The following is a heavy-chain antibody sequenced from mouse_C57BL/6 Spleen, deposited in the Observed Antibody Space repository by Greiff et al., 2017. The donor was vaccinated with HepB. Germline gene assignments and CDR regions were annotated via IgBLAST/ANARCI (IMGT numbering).Heavy chain of an antibody. Sequence: EVQLQQSGPELVKPGASVKISCKASGYSFTDYNMNWVKQSNGKSLEWIGVINPNYGTTSYNQKFKGKATLTVDQSSSTAYMQLNSLTSEDSAVYDGARSGDGYYDYAMDYWGQGTSVTVSS. J-gene: IGHJ4*01. CDR3: ARSGDGYYDYAMDY. D-gene: IGHD2-3*01. CDR1: GYSFTDYN. V-gene: IGHV1-39*01. CDR2: INPNYGTT.